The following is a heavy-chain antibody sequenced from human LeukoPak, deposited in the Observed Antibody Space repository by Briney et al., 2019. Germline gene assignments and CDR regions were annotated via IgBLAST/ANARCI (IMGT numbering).Heavy chain of an antibody. J-gene: IGHJ5*02. V-gene: IGHV4-34*01. D-gene: IGHD4-23*01. CDR2: INHSGST. CDR3: ARKEDGSPIGGHNWFDP. Sequence: ASETLSLTCAVYGGSFSGYYWSWIRQPPGKGLEWIGEINHSGSTNYSPSLKSRVTISVDTSKYQFSLKLSSVTAADTAVYYCARKEDGSPIGGHNWFDPWGQGTLVTVSS. CDR1: GGSFSGYY.